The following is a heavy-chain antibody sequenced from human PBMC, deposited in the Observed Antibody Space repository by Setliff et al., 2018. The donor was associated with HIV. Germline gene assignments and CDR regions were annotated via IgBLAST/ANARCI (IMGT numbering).Heavy chain of an antibody. V-gene: IGHV1-8*03. CDR1: GYTLTSYG. CDR2: MNPNTGNT. J-gene: IGHJ4*02. CDR3: ARDRIESALNY. Sequence: GASVKVSCKASGYTLTSYGISWVRQAPGQGFEWMGWMNPNTGNTGYAQKFQGRVSITRSTSINTAYMELSTLRSEDTAVYYCARDRIESALNYWGQGTLVTVSS. D-gene: IGHD3-16*01.